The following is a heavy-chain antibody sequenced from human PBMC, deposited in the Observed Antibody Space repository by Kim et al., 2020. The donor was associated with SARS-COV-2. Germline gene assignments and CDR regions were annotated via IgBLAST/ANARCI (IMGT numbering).Heavy chain of an antibody. CDR1: GGSISSYY. CDR2: IYYSGST. D-gene: IGHD3-10*01. CDR3: ARLRRYGSGSYYSGMDV. Sequence: SETLSLTCTVSGGSISSYYWSWIRQPPGKGLEWIGYIYYSGSTNYNPSLKSRVTISVDTSKNQFSLKLSSVTAADTAVYYCARLRRYGSGSYYSGMDVWGQGTTVTVSS. V-gene: IGHV4-59*08. J-gene: IGHJ6*02.